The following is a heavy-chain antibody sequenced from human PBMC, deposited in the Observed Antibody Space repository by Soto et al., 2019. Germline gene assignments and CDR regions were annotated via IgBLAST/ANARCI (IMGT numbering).Heavy chain of an antibody. Sequence: PGGSLRLSCAASGFTFSSYGMHWVRQAPGKGLEWVAVISYDGSNKYYADSVKGRFTISRDNSKNTLYLQMNSLRAEDTAVYYCAKAHCSSTSCYYYGMDVWGQGTTVTVSS. V-gene: IGHV3-30*18. J-gene: IGHJ6*02. D-gene: IGHD2-2*01. CDR3: AKAHCSSTSCYYYGMDV. CDR2: ISYDGSNK. CDR1: GFTFSSYG.